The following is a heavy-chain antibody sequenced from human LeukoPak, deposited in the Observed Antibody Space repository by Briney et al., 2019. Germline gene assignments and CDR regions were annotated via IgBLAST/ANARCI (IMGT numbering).Heavy chain of an antibody. Sequence: SQTLSLTCAISGDSVSSNSATWTWIRQSPSRGLEWLGRTYYRSKWYNDYAVSVKSRVTINPDTSKNQFSLQLNSVTPEDTAVYYCARGSSSSSWYFDYWGQGTLVTVSS. CDR3: ARGSSSSSWYFDY. V-gene: IGHV6-1*01. J-gene: IGHJ4*02. D-gene: IGHD6-13*01. CDR2: TYYRSKWYN. CDR1: GDSVSSNSAT.